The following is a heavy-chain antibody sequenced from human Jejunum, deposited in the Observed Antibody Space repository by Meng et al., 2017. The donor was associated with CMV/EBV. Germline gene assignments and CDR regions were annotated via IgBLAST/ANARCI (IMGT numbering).Heavy chain of an antibody. V-gene: IGHV1-2*06. D-gene: IGHD4-23*01. CDR3: ASERWGSGYLDL. Sequence: SCKASGYTFTGYNMHWVRQAPGQGLEWMGRIITNTGGTNYAQKFQGRVTMTRDTSISTGYMELSSLTSEDTAVYYCASERWGSGYLDLWGRGSLVTVSS. J-gene: IGHJ2*01. CDR1: GYTFTGYN. CDR2: IITNTGGT.